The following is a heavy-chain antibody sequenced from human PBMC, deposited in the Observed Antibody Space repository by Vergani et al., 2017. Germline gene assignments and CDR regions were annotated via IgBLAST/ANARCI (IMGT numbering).Heavy chain of an antibody. CDR1: GGSITSGSFY. D-gene: IGHD3-10*01. CDR3: ARDSWTSELRGVYWFDT. J-gene: IGHJ5*02. V-gene: IGHV4-61*02. CDR2: IHSSGTT. Sequence: QVQLHESGPGLVKPSQTLSLTCTVSGGSITSGSFYWSWIRQPAGKGLEWIGRIHSSGTTNYNPSLKSRVTLSVDTSKNQLSLRMTSVTAADTAVYYCARDSWTSELRGVYWFDTWSQGTLVSVSS.